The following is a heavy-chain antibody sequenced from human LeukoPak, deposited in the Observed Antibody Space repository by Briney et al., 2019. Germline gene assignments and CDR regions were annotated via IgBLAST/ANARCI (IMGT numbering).Heavy chain of an antibody. Sequence: GGSLRLSCAASGFTFSRYWMRWARQPPGEGLVWVSHINSDGSSTSYADSVKGRFTISRDNAKNTVYLQMNSLRVEDTAVYYCASETYYYGSGSYYKGQLWGQGTLVTVFS. D-gene: IGHD3-10*01. CDR3: ASETYYYGSGSYYKGQL. V-gene: IGHV3-74*01. CDR2: INSDGSST. J-gene: IGHJ4*02. CDR1: GFTFSRYW.